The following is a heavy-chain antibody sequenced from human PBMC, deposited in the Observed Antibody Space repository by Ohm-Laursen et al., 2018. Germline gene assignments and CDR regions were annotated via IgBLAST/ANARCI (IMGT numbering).Heavy chain of an antibody. CDR2: VYYSGST. V-gene: IGHV4-59*11. J-gene: IGHJ4*02. D-gene: IGHD6-19*01. Sequence: SDTLSLTWTVSGASINSHHWSFIRQPPGKGLEWIAFVYYSGSTYYNPSLKSRVTISVDTSKNQFSLKLSSVTAADTAVYYCARGPTEQWLVLWGQGTLVTVSS. CDR3: ARGPTEQWLVL. CDR1: GASINSHH.